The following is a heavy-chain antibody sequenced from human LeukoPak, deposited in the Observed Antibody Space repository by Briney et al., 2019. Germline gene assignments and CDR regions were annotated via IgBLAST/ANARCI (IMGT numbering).Heavy chain of an antibody. CDR3: AKDRIIVIPGPYSWLDS. J-gene: IGHJ5*01. CDR1: GFTVISNY. D-gene: IGHD1-26*01. V-gene: IGHV3-53*01. Sequence: GGSLRLSCAASGFTVISNYMSWVRQAPGKGLEWVSVIYSGGNTYYADAVKGRFTISRDNSNNTLYLQMNSLRAEDTALYFCAKDRIIVIPGPYSWLDSWGQGALVTVSS. CDR2: IYSGGNT.